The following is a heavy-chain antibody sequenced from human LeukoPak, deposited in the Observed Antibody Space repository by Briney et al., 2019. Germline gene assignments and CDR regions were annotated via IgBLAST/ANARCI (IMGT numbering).Heavy chain of an antibody. CDR2: INPNSGGT. CDR3: ARGIVGATTGD. V-gene: IGHV1-2*02. D-gene: IGHD1-26*01. J-gene: IGHJ4*02. CDR1: GYTFTGYY. Sequence: VASVKVSCKASGYTFTGYYMHWVRQAPGQGLEWLGWINPNSGGTNYAQKFQGRVTMTRDTSISTAYMELSRLRSDDTTVYYCARGIVGATTGDWGQGTLVTVSS.